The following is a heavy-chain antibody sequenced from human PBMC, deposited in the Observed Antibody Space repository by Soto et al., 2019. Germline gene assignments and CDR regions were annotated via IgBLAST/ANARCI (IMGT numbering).Heavy chain of an antibody. Sequence: GASVKVSCKASGYTFTSYDINWVRQATGQGFEWMGWMNPNSGNTGYAQKFQGRVTMTRDTSITTAYMELSSLRSEDTAVYYCARSGSIPYYYYGMDVWGQGTTVTVSS. D-gene: IGHD2-2*02. CDR3: ARSGSIPYYYYGMDV. CDR2: MNPNSGNT. CDR1: GYTFTSYD. J-gene: IGHJ6*02. V-gene: IGHV1-8*01.